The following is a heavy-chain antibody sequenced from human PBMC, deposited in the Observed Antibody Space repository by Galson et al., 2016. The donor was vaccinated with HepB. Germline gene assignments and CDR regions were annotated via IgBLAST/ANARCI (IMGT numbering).Heavy chain of an antibody. CDR3: SRTLSDYDFWSGFYD. V-gene: IGHV2-70*11. CDR1: GFSLSTSGMC. Sequence: PALVKPTQTLTLTCTFSGFSLSTSGMCVNWIRQPPGKALEWLARIDWNDNKYYSTSLRTRLTISKDTSKNQVVLTMTNMDPVDTATFYCSRTLSDYDFWSGFYDWGQGTLVTVSS. J-gene: IGHJ4*02. D-gene: IGHD3-3*01. CDR2: IDWNDNK.